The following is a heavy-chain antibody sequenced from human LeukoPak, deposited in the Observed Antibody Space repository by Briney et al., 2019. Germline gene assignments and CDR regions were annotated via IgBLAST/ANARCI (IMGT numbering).Heavy chain of an antibody. CDR2: INHSGST. V-gene: IGHV4-34*01. CDR1: GRSFSGYY. Sequence: SETLSLTCAVYGRSFSGYYWSWIRQPPGKGLEWIGEINHSGSTNYNPSLKSRVTISVDTSKNQFSLKLSSVTAADTAVYYCARAGRWLQFFDYWGQGTLVTVSS. CDR3: ARAGRWLQFFDY. D-gene: IGHD5-24*01. J-gene: IGHJ4*02.